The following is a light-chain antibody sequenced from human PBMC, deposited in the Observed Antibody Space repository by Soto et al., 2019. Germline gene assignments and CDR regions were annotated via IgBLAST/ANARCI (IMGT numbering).Light chain of an antibody. V-gene: IGKV3-11*01. J-gene: IGKJ4*01. CDR1: QSVSSY. Sequence: LAHSPATLSLSPGERATLSCMASQSVSSYLAWYQQKPGQAPRLLIYDASNRATGIPARFSGSGSGTDFTLTISSLEPEDLAVYYCQHRDSWPLTFGGGTKV. CDR3: QHRDSWPLT. CDR2: DAS.